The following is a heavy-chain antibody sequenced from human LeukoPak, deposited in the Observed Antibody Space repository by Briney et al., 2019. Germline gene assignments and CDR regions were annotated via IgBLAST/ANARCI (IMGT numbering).Heavy chain of an antibody. J-gene: IGHJ4*02. CDR3: AKDQRRGYSYGFDY. CDR1: GFTFSGFG. Sequence: GGPLRLSCAASGFTFSGFGIYWVRQAPGKGLEWVAVISSDGSNKYYADSVKGRFTISRDNSKNTLYLQMNSLRADDTAVYYCAKDQRRGYSYGFDYWGQGTLVTVSS. V-gene: IGHV3-30*18. CDR2: ISSDGSNK. D-gene: IGHD5-18*01.